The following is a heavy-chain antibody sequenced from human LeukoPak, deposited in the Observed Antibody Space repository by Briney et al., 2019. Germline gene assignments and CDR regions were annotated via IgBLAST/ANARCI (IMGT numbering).Heavy chain of an antibody. J-gene: IGHJ4*02. CDR3: ARGRIAARPNDY. Sequence: GSLRLSCAASGFTVSSNYMSWVRQPPGKGLEWIGEINHSGSTNYNPSLKSRVTISVDTSKNQFSLKLSSVTAADTAVYYCARGRIAARPNDYWGQGTLVTVSS. D-gene: IGHD6-6*01. V-gene: IGHV4-34*01. CDR2: INHSGST. CDR1: GFTVSSNY.